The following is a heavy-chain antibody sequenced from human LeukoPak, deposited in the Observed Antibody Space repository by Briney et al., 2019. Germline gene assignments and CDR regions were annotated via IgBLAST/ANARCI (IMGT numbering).Heavy chain of an antibody. CDR3: AKGLGFMPQFDY. CDR2: ISDDGRTT. J-gene: IGHJ4*02. V-gene: IGHV3-23*01. CDR1: GFTFTTEA. Sequence: GGSLRLSCAASGFTFTTEAMTWVRQAPGKGLEWVSTISDDGRTTYYADSVKGRFTISRDNSKNIVYLQMNSLRAEDTAFYYCAKGLGFMPQFDYWGQGTLAAVSS. D-gene: IGHD6-19*01.